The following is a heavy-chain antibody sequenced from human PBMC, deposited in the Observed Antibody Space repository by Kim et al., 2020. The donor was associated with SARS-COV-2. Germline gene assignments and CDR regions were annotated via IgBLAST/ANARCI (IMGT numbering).Heavy chain of an antibody. CDR1: GYTFTSYA. D-gene: IGHD3-10*01. CDR3: ARDSNYGDTGWFDP. CDR2: INAGNGNT. J-gene: IGHJ5*02. V-gene: IGHV1-3*01. Sequence: ASVKVSCKASGYTFTSYAMHWVRQAPGQRLEWMGWINAGNGNTKYSQKFQGRVTITRDTSASTAYMELSSLRSEDTAVYYCARDSNYGDTGWFDPWGQEPWSPSPQ.